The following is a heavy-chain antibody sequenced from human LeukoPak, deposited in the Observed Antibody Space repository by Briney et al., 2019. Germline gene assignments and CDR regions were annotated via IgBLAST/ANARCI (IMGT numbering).Heavy chain of an antibody. D-gene: IGHD5-12*01. CDR1: GFTFSSYW. J-gene: IGHJ4*02. Sequence: GGSLRLSCAASGFTFSSYWMHWVRQAPGKGLVWVSRINSDGSSTSYADSVKGRFTISRDNAKNTLYLQMNRLRAEDTAVYYCAKEGGYDYYYFDYWGQGTLVTVSS. CDR3: AKEGGYDYYYFDY. CDR2: INSDGSST. V-gene: IGHV3-74*01.